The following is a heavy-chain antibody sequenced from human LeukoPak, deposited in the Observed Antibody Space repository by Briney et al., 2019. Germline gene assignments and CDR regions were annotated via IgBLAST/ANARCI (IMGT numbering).Heavy chain of an antibody. CDR3: ARDPEQQLPSNY. CDR2: INAGNGNT. CDR1: GYTFTSYA. V-gene: IGHV1-3*01. D-gene: IGHD6-13*01. J-gene: IGHJ4*02. Sequence: ASVKVSCKASGYTFTSYAMHWVRQAPGQRLEWMGWINAGNGNTKYSQKFQGRVTITRDTSASTAYMELSSLRSEDTAVYYCARDPEQQLPSNYWGQGTLVTVSS.